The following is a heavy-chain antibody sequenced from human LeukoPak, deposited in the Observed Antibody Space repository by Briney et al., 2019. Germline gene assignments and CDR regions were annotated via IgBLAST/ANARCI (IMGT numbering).Heavy chain of an antibody. J-gene: IGHJ4*02. CDR2: IYYSGST. D-gene: IGHD4-17*01. V-gene: IGHV4-59*01. CDR1: GGSISSYY. Sequence: PSETLSLTCTVSGGSISSYYWSWIRQPPGKGLEWIGYIYYSGSTNYNPSLKSRVTISVDTSKNQFSLKLSSVTAADTAVYYCARDLRHDYGDPYFDYWGQGTLVTVSS. CDR3: ARDLRHDYGDPYFDY.